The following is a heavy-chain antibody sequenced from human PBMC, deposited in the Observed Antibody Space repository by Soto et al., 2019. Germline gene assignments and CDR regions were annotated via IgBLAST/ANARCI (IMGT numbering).Heavy chain of an antibody. J-gene: IGHJ5*02. CDR1: GGSFSGYY. D-gene: IGHD2-15*01. Sequence: QVQLQQWGAGLLKPSETLSLTCAVYGGSFSGYYWSWIRQPPGKGLEWIGEINHSGSTNYNPSLKSRVTISVATSKNQFSLKLSSVTAADTAVYYCARVVVAAPSGFAPWGQGTLVTVSS. V-gene: IGHV4-34*01. CDR3: ARVVVAAPSGFAP. CDR2: INHSGST.